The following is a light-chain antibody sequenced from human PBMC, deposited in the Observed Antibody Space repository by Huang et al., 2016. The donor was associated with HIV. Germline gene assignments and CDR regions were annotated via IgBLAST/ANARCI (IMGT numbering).Light chain of an antibody. CDR1: QSVNSK. J-gene: IGKJ2*01. CDR3: QQYSKWPPNT. V-gene: IGKV3-15*01. CDR2: GAA. Sequence: EIVMTQSPATLSLSPGERATHSCRASQSVNSKLAWYQQKPGQAPRLLISGAATRDTGVPGRFSGSGSGTEFTLTISSLQSEDFAVYYCQQYSKWPPNTFGQGTKLESK.